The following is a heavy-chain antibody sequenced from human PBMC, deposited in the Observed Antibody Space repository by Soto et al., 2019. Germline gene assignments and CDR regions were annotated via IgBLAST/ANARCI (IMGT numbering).Heavy chain of an antibody. CDR1: GFTFSSYW. V-gene: IGHV3-7*05. CDR3: ARGPLTAMAVYYYYYYGMDV. J-gene: IGHJ6*02. Sequence: GGSLRLSCAASGFTFSSYWMSWVRQAPGKGLEWVANIKQDGSEKYYVDSVKGRFTISRDNAKNSLYLQMNSLRAEGTAVYYCARGPLTAMAVYYYYYYGMDVWGQGTTVTVSS. CDR2: IKQDGSEK. D-gene: IGHD5-18*01.